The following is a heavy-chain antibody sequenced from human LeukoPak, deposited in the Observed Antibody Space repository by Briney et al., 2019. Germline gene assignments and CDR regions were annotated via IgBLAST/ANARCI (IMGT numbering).Heavy chain of an antibody. D-gene: IGHD6-13*01. CDR2: IYYSGST. J-gene: IGHJ4*02. CDR1: GGSISSYY. CDR3: ARVRVRAAGTTFDY. Sequence: SETLSLTCTVSGGSISSYYWSWIRQPPGKGLEWIGYIYYSGSTNYNPSLKSRVTISVDTSKNQFSLKLSSVTAADTAVYYCARVRVRAAGTTFDYWGQGTLVTVSS. V-gene: IGHV4-59*01.